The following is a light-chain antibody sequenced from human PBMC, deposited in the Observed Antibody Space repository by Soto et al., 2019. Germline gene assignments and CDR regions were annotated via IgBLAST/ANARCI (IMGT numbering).Light chain of an antibody. CDR3: QQYGSSPRT. V-gene: IGKV3-20*01. CDR2: GAS. J-gene: IGKJ2*01. CDR1: QSVRNNY. Sequence: EIVLTQSPGTLYLSPGDRATLSCRTSQSVRNNYLAWYQHNPGQAPRLLIYGASNRPGGIPDKYSGSGSGTDFTLTISRLEPEDFAVYYCQQYGSSPRTFGQGTKVEIK.